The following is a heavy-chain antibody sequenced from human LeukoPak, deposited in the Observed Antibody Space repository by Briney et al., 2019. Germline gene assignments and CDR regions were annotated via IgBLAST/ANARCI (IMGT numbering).Heavy chain of an antibody. V-gene: IGHV3-66*02. Sequence: GGSLRLSCAASGFTVSSNYMSWVRQAPGKGLEWVSVIYSGGSTYYADSVKGRFAISRDNSKNTLYLQMNSLRAEDTAVYYCASKGSIAARHGFDYWGQGTLVTVSS. CDR3: ASKGSIAARHGFDY. CDR2: IYSGGST. D-gene: IGHD6-6*01. J-gene: IGHJ4*02. CDR1: GFTVSSNY.